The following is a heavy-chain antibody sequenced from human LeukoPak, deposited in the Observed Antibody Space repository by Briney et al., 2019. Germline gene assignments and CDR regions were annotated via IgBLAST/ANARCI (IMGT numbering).Heavy chain of an antibody. CDR2: ISAYNGNT. Sequence: GASVKVSCKASGYTFTGYYMHWVRQAPGQGLEWMGWISAYNGNTNYAQKLQGRVTMTTDTSTSTAYMELRSLRSDDTAVYYCARDSGWGCDYWGQGTLVTVSS. D-gene: IGHD6-19*01. CDR1: GYTFTGYY. J-gene: IGHJ4*02. V-gene: IGHV1-18*04. CDR3: ARDSGWGCDY.